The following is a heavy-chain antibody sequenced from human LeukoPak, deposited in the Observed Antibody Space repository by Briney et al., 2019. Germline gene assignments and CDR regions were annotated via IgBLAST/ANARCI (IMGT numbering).Heavy chain of an antibody. D-gene: IGHD6-19*01. J-gene: IGHJ6*02. Sequence: GGSLRLSCAAFGFTFDDYAMHWVRQAPGKGLEWVSGISWNSGSIGYADSVKGRFTISRDNAKNSLYLQMNSLRAEDTALYYCAKGATVAGRYYYYYYGMDVWGQGTTVTVSS. CDR3: AKGATVAGRYYYYYYGMDV. CDR1: GFTFDDYA. V-gene: IGHV3-9*01. CDR2: ISWNSGSI.